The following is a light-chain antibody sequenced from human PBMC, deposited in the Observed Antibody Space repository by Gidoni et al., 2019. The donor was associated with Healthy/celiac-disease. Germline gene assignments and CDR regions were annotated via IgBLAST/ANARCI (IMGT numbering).Light chain of an antibody. V-gene: IGKV3-11*01. CDR3: QQRSNWPT. CDR2: DAS. J-gene: IGKJ1*01. CDR1: QSVSSY. Sequence: ELVLPQSSATLSLSPGERATLSCRASQSVSSYLAWYQQKPGQAPRLLIYDASHRATGIPARFSGSGSGTDFTLTSSSLEPEDFAVYYCQQRSNWPTFGQGTKVEIK.